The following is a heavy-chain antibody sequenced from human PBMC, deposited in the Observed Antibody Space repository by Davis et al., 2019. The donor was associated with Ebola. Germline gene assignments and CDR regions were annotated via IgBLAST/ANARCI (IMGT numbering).Heavy chain of an antibody. Sequence: PSETLSLTCAVYGGSFSGYYWSWIRQPPGKGLEWIGEINHSGSTNYNPSLKSRVTISVDTSKNQFSLKLSSVTAADTAVYYCARGGFYSSSPKYFDYWSQGTLVTVSS. CDR1: GGSFSGYY. J-gene: IGHJ4*02. D-gene: IGHD6-6*01. V-gene: IGHV4-34*01. CDR2: INHSGST. CDR3: ARGGFYSSSPKYFDY.